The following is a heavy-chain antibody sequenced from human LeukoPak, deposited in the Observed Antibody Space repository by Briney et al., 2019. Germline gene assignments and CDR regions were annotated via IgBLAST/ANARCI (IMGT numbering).Heavy chain of an antibody. CDR3: ARRGRQFCSGGHCYRTFAFDI. CDR2: INHSGST. J-gene: IGHJ3*02. D-gene: IGHD2-15*01. Sequence: SETLSLTCAVYGESFSGFYWTWIRQPPGKGLEWIGEINHSGSTNYNPSLESRVTISVDTSKNHFSLKLSSVTAADTAVYYCARRGRQFCSGGHCYRTFAFDIWGQGTMVTVSS. CDR1: GESFSGFY. V-gene: IGHV4-34*01.